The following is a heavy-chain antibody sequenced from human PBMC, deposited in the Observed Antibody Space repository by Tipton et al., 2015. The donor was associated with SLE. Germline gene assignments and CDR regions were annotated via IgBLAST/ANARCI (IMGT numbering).Heavy chain of an antibody. J-gene: IGHJ5*02. V-gene: IGHV4-61*08. D-gene: IGHD3-10*01. Sequence: TLSLTCTVSGGSISSGGYYWSWIRQPPGKGLEWIGEINHSGSTNYNPSLKSRVTISVDTSKNQFSLKLSSVTAADTAVYYCARDRRDLWRFGAHFDPWGQGTLVTVSS. CDR2: INHSGST. CDR1: GGSISSGGYY. CDR3: ARDRRDLWRFGAHFDP.